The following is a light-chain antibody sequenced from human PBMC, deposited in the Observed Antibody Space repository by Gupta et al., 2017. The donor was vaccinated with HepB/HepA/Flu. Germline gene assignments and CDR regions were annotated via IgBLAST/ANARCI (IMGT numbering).Light chain of an antibody. CDR1: SIEVGGYNC. CDR2: DVS. J-gene: IGLJ2*01. V-gene: IGLV2-14*01. Sequence: SALTQPASVSGSPGQSITITCTGTSIEVGGYNCVSWYQQHPGNVPNLMIYDVSNRTSGVSTRFSAYKSGNTATLTISGRQAEDEDDYYCSSNTSSSIVFGGGTKLTVL. CDR3: SSNTSSSIV.